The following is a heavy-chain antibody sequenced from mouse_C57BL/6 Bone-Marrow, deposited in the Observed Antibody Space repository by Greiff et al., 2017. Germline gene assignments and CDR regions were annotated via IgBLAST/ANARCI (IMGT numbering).Heavy chain of an antibody. J-gene: IGHJ3*01. CDR3: ARDEGYPFAD. D-gene: IGHD2-3*01. CDR2: IYTGSGNT. V-gene: IGHV1-76*01. Sequence: VQLQQSGAELVRPGASVKLSCKASGYTFTDYYINWVQQRPGQGLEWIARIYTGSGNTYTNEKVKGKARLTAEKSSCTAYMQLSSLTSEDSAVDFCARDEGYPFADWGQGTLVTVSA. CDR1: GYTFTDYY.